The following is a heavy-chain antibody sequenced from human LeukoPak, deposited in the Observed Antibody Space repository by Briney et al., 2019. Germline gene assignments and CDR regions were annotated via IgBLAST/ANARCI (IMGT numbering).Heavy chain of an antibody. CDR3: ARGTYGSGRTYYYGMDV. CDR2: IYYSGST. CDR1: GGSISSSGYY. J-gene: IGHJ6*02. Sequence: TPSETLSLTCTVSGGSISSSGYYWGWIRQHPGKGLEWIGYIYYSGSTYYNPSLKSRVIISVDTSKNQFSLKLSSVTAADTAVYYCARGTYGSGRTYYYGMDVWGQGTTVTVSS. V-gene: IGHV4-31*03. D-gene: IGHD3-10*01.